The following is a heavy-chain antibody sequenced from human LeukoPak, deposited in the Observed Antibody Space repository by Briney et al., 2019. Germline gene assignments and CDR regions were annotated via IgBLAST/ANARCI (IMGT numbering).Heavy chain of an antibody. J-gene: IGHJ4*02. Sequence: GGSLRLSCAASGFIFSSYAMSWVRQAPGKGLEWVSSISGSRGTTYYADSVKGRFTISRDNSKNTLYLQVNSLRDEDTAVYYCARETAAVWGSLDYWGQGTLVTVSS. CDR3: ARETAAVWGSLDY. D-gene: IGHD3-16*01. CDR1: GFIFSSYA. CDR2: ISGSRGTT. V-gene: IGHV3-23*01.